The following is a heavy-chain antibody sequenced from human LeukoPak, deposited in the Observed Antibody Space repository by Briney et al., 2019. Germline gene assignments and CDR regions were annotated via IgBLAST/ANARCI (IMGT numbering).Heavy chain of an antibody. D-gene: IGHD3-22*01. CDR1: GFTVSSNY. Sequence: GGSLRLSCAASGFTVSSNYMSWVRQAPGQGLEWVSVIYSGGSTYYADSVKGRFTISRDNSKNTLYLQMNSLRAEDTAVYYCARDVGYYDSSGYYEVYFDYWGQGTLVTVSS. V-gene: IGHV3-66*01. J-gene: IGHJ4*02. CDR3: ARDVGYYDSSGYYEVYFDY. CDR2: IYSGGST.